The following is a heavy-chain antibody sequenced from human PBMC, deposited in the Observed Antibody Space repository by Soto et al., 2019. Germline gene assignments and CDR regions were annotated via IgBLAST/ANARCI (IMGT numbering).Heavy chain of an antibody. D-gene: IGHD3-10*01. V-gene: IGHV3-30*18. CDR1: GFTFSSYG. J-gene: IGHJ6*02. CDR2: ISYDGSNK. Sequence: GGSLRLSCAASGFTFSSYGMHWVRQAPGKGLEWVAVISYDGSNKYYADSVKGRFTISRDNSKNTLYLQMNSLRAEDTAVYYCAKDTHPTAGIRGGKYPDYYYYGMDVWGQRTTVTVSS. CDR3: AKDTHPTAGIRGGKYPDYYYYGMDV.